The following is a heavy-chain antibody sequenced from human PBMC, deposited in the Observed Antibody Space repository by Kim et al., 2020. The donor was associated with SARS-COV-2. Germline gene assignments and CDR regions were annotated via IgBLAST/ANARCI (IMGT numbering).Heavy chain of an antibody. D-gene: IGHD1-26*01. CDR3: ARGYRGATLDY. J-gene: IGHJ4*02. V-gene: IGHV4-34*01. CDR2: T. Sequence: TTYNPSLKSRVTISVDPAKNQFSLKLSSVTAADTAVYYCARGYRGATLDYWGQGALVTVSS.